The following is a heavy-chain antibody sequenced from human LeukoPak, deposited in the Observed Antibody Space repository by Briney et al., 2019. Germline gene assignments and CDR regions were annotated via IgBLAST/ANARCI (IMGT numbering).Heavy chain of an antibody. CDR2: TKEDGSEE. J-gene: IGHJ6*01. CDR1: GFSLNNYW. D-gene: IGHD6-25*01. Sequence: GGSLRLSCAASGFSLNNYWMNWVRQAPGKGLEWVANTKEDGSEEYYVDSVKGRFTISRDNAKNSLYLQMSSLRAEDTAVYYCARDRGHYYCGMDVWGQGTTVTVSS. CDR3: ARDRGHYYCGMDV. V-gene: IGHV3-7*01.